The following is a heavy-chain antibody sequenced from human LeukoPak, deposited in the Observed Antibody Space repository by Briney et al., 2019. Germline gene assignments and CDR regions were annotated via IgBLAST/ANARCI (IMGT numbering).Heavy chain of an antibody. CDR1: GFTFSSYW. V-gene: IGHV3-7*01. Sequence: GGSLRLSCAASGFTFSSYWMSWVRQAPGKGLEWVANIKQDGSEKYYVDSVKGRFTISRDNAKNSLYLQMNSLRAEDTAVYYCASNYDFWSGYEEIPGKFDYWGQGTLVTVSS. J-gene: IGHJ4*02. CDR2: IKQDGSEK. D-gene: IGHD3-3*01. CDR3: ASNYDFWSGYEEIPGKFDY.